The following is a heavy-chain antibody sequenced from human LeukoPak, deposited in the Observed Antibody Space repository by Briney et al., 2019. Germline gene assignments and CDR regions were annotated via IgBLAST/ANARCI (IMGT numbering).Heavy chain of an antibody. D-gene: IGHD2-8*01. CDR2: TTSKANSYTT. CDR3: ARRVMASFDY. J-gene: IGHJ4*02. CDR1: GFTLSDHY. V-gene: IGHV3-72*01. Sequence: SGGSLRLSCAASGFTLSDHYMEWVRQAPGKGLEWVGRTTSKANSYTTEYAASVKGRFTISRDDSKNSLYLQMNSLKTEDTAVYYCARRVMASFDYWGQGTLVTVSS.